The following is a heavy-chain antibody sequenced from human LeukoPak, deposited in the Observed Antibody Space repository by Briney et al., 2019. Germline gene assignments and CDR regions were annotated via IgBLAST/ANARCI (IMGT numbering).Heavy chain of an antibody. J-gene: IGHJ4*02. CDR3: ARDTASSFGYFDY. Sequence: SVKISCKASGGTFSSYAISWVRQAPGQGLEWMGGITPIFGTANYAQKFQGRVTITADESTSTAYMELSSLRSEDTAVYYCARDTASSFGYFDYWGQGTLVTVSS. CDR2: ITPIFGTA. CDR1: GGTFSSYA. V-gene: IGHV1-69*13. D-gene: IGHD3-10*01.